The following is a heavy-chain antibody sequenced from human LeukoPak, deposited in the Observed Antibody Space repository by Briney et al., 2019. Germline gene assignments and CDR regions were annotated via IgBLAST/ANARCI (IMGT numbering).Heavy chain of an antibody. D-gene: IGHD3-22*01. CDR3: AKDRDYYDSSGYYRTEYFQH. CDR2: ISGSGGST. V-gene: IGHV3-23*01. CDR1: GFTFSSYA. Sequence: GGSLRLSCAASGFTFSSYAMSWVRQAPGKGLEWVSAISGSGGSTYYADSVKGRFTISRDNSKNTLYLQMNSLRAEDTAVYYCAKDRDYYDSSGYYRTEYFQHWGQGTLVTVSS. J-gene: IGHJ1*01.